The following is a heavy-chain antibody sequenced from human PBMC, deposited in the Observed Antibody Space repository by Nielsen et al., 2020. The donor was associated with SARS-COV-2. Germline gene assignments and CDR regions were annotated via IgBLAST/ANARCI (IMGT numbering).Heavy chain of an antibody. J-gene: IGHJ4*02. V-gene: IGHV3-7*01. CDR1: GFSFSSYW. CDR3: ASHGTFDH. D-gene: IGHD1-1*01. CDR2: IKEDGSEK. Sequence: GGSLRLSCAASGFSFSSYWMSWVRQAPGKGLEWVANIKEDGSEKNYVDSVKGRFTISRDNAKISLYLQMNSLRIEDTALYYCASHGTFDHWGQGALVTVSS.